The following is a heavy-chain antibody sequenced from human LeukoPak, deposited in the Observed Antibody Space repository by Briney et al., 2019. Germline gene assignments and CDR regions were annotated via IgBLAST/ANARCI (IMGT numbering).Heavy chain of an antibody. Sequence: ASVKVSCKASGYTFISYGISWVRQAPGQGLAWMGWISAYNGNTNYAQKLQGRVTMTTDTSTGTAYMELRSLRSDDTAVYYCARQVGYYGSGKNDYWGQGTMVTVSS. CDR3: ARQVGYYGSGKNDY. CDR2: ISAYNGNT. D-gene: IGHD3-10*01. CDR1: GYTFISYG. J-gene: IGHJ4*03. V-gene: IGHV1-18*01.